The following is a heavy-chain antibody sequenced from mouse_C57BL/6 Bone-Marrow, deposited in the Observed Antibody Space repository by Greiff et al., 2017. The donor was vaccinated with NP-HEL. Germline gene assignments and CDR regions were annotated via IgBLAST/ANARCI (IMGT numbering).Heavy chain of an antibody. CDR1: GFTFSDYG. V-gene: IGHV5-17*01. D-gene: IGHD1-1*01. J-gene: IGHJ3*01. CDR3: ERRDYYGSSFGFAY. CDR2: ISSGSSTI. Sequence: EVQGVESGGGLVKPGGSLKLSCAASGFTFSDYGMHWVRQAPEKGLEWVAYISSGSSTIYYADTVKGRFTISRDNAKNTLFLQMTSLRSEDTAMYYCERRDYYGSSFGFAYGGQGTLVTVSA.